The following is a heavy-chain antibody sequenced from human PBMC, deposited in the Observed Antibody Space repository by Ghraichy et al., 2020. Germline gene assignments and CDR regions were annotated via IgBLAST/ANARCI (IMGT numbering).Heavy chain of an antibody. Sequence: GGSLRLSCAASGFTFSSYSMNWVRQAPGKGLEWVSYISSSSSTIYYADSVKGRFTISRDNAKNSLYLQMNSLRDEDTAVYYCARVGQQQRDDAFDIWGQGKMVTVSS. J-gene: IGHJ3*02. CDR2: ISSSSSTI. D-gene: IGHD6-13*01. CDR1: GFTFSSYS. V-gene: IGHV3-48*02. CDR3: ARVGQQQRDDAFDI.